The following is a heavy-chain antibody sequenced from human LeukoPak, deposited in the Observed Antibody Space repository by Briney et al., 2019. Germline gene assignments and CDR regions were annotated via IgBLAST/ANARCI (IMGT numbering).Heavy chain of an antibody. CDR1: GGSFSGYY. CDR2: INHSGST. CDR3: ARAFWRDFWSGFYFDY. D-gene: IGHD3-3*01. V-gene: IGHV4-34*01. Sequence: SETLSLTCAVYGGSFSGYYWSWIRQPPGKGLEWIGEINHSGSTNYNPSLKSRVTISVDKSKNQFSLKLSSVTAADTAVYYCARAFWRDFWSGFYFDYWGQGTLVTVSS. J-gene: IGHJ4*02.